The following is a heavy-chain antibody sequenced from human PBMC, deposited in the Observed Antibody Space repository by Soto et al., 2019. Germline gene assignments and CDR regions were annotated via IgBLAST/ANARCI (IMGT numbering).Heavy chain of an antibody. V-gene: IGHV4-30-4*01. CDR3: ARVPDR. Sequence: SETLSLTCTVSGGSITSDYSCWSWIRQPPGEGLEWIGHIFDSGTTYTNPSLRSQVAISLDTSKNQFSLKLSSVTAADTAVYYCARVPDRWGQGTLVTVSS. D-gene: IGHD2-2*01. J-gene: IGHJ5*02. CDR1: GGSITSDYSC. CDR2: IFDSGTT.